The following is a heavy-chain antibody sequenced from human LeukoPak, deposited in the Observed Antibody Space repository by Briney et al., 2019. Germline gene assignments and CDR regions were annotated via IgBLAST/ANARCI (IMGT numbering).Heavy chain of an antibody. D-gene: IGHD5-12*01. CDR3: ASAGDIVATTSFDY. CDR1: EFTFSSYG. Sequence: GSLRLSCAASEFTFSSYGMHWVRQAPGKGLEWVAVIWYDGSNKYYADSVKGRFTISRDNSKNTLYLQMNSLRAEDTAVYYCASAGDIVATTSFDYWGQGTLVTVSS. J-gene: IGHJ4*02. V-gene: IGHV3-33*01. CDR2: IWYDGSNK.